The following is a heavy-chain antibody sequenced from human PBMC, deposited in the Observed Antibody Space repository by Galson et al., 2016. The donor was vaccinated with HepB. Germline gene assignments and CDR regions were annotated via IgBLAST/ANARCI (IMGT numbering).Heavy chain of an antibody. J-gene: IGHJ4*02. CDR2: IYSGGTT. Sequence: SLRLSCEASGFTVSNNYMTWVRQAPGKGLEYVSVIYSGGTTYYADSVKGRFTISRDNSQNSLFLQMNTLRAEDTAVYFCVRGVYGDHGWFDYWGQGTLVTVSS. V-gene: IGHV3-66*02. CDR3: VRGVYGDHGWFDY. CDR1: GFTVSNNY. D-gene: IGHD4-17*01.